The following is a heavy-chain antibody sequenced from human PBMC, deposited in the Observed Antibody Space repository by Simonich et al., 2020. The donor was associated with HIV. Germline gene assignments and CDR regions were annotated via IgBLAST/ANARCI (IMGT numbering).Heavy chain of an antibody. CDR3: ARRQGNWKVNWFDP. CDR1: NYSTSSLCY. V-gene: IGHV4-38-2*01. CDR2: VYHSGST. D-gene: IGHD1-1*01. Sequence: QVQLQDSGPGLVKPSETLSLTCDVSNYSTSSLCYWGWIRQSPGKGREWIGSVYHSGSTYSNPSLKSRLTISLNTSKNQFSLRLTSVTAADTAVYYCARRQGNWKVNWFDPWGQGTLVTVSS. J-gene: IGHJ5*02.